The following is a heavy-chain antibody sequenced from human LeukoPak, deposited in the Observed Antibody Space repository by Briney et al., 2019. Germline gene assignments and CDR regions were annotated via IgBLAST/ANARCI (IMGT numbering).Heavy chain of an antibody. CDR2: ISHDGTNK. J-gene: IGHJ4*02. D-gene: IGHD4-23*01. V-gene: IGHV3-30*04. Sequence: GGSLRLSCAASGFTFSSYAMHWVRQAPGKGLEWVAIISHDGTNKYYADSVKGRFTISRDISKNTLYLQMSSLRAEDSALYLCARDFGGLRWNYYFDYWGQGTLVTVSS. CDR1: GFTFSSYA. CDR3: ARDFGGLRWNYYFDY.